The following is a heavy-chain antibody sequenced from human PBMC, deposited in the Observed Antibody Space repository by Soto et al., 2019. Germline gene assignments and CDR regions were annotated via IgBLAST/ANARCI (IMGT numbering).Heavy chain of an antibody. CDR3: AKVTPGLLWPAHNPGYYYYGMDV. CDR1: GFTFNKFA. CDR2: ISGSGGST. V-gene: IGHV3-23*01. J-gene: IGHJ6*02. D-gene: IGHD3-10*01. Sequence: HPGGSLRLSCAASGFTFNKFAMNWVRQAPGKGLEWVSAISGSGGSTYYADSAKGRVTISRDNSENTLYLQINSLRPDDTAVYYCAKVTPGLLWPAHNPGYYYYGMDVWGQGTTVTVSS.